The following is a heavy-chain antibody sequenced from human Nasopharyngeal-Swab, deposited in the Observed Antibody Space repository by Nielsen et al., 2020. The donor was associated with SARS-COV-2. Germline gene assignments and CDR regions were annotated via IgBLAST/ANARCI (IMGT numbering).Heavy chain of an antibody. CDR3: ARVRGFNWNYDQDY. D-gene: IGHD1-7*01. Sequence: GESLKISCAASGFTFSSYAMSWVRQAPGKGLEWVSAISGSGGSIYYADSVKGRFTISRDNAKNSLYLQMNSLRAEDTAVYYCARVRGFNWNYDQDYWGQGTLVTVSS. CDR1: GFTFSSYA. V-gene: IGHV3-23*01. J-gene: IGHJ4*02. CDR2: ISGSGGSI.